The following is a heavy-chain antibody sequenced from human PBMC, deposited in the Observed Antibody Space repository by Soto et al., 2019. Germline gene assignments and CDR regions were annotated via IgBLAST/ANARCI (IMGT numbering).Heavy chain of an antibody. D-gene: IGHD4-4*01. CDR2: IYHSGST. CDR1: GGSINTATHS. CDR3: ARGWGVTTTGDDY. J-gene: IGHJ4*02. Sequence: QLQLQESGSGLVKPSQTLSLTCAVSGGSINTATHSWSWIRQPPGKGLEWIGYIYHSGSTYYNPSVKSRVTRSIDKSNSPFSLRLSSVTAADTAVYYGARGWGVTTTGDDYWGQGILVTVSS. V-gene: IGHV4-30-2*01.